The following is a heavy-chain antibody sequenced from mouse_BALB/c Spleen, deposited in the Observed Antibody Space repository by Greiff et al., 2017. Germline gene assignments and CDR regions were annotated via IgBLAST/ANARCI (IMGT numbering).Heavy chain of an antibody. J-gene: IGHJ2*01. D-gene: IGHD2-10*01. CDR3: ARKTYYGTYFDY. CDR2: ISYSGST. V-gene: IGHV3-2*02. Sequence: VQLKESGPGLVKPSQSLSLTCTVTGYSITSDYAWNWIRQFPGNKLEWMGYISYSGSTSYNPSLKSRISITRDTSKNQFFLQLNSVTTEDTATYYCARKTYYGTYFDYWGQGTTLTVSS. CDR1: GYSITSDYA.